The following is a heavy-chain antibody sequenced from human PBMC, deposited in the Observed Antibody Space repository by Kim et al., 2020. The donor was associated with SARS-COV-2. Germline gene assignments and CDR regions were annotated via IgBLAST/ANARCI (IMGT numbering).Heavy chain of an antibody. D-gene: IGHD2-2*01. Sequence: GGSLRLSCEASGFTFTSYAMTWVSQAPGKGLEWVASIGITGGNTYYADSVKGRFTISRDNSRDTLFLHMNSLRAEDTAVYYCTKRTSGAWPFDYWGQGTPLTVSS. CDR1: GFTFTSYA. CDR3: TKRTSGAWPFDY. V-gene: IGHV3-23*01. J-gene: IGHJ4*02. CDR2: IGITGGNT.